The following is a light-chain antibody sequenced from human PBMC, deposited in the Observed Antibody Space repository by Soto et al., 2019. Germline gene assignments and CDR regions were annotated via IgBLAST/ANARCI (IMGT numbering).Light chain of an antibody. CDR1: QSISNH. CDR2: AAS. V-gene: IGKV1-39*01. Sequence: DIQMTQSPSSLSASVEDRVIITCRASQSISNHLNWYQQKPGKAPKILIYAASSLQSGVPSRFSGSGSGTDFTLTISSLQPEDFATYYCQQSYSTPWKFGQGTKVDI. J-gene: IGKJ1*01. CDR3: QQSYSTPWK.